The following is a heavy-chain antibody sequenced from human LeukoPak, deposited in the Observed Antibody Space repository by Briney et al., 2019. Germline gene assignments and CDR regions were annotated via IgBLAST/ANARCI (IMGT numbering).Heavy chain of an antibody. CDR1: GFTFSSYS. CDR2: ISSSSSYI. J-gene: IGHJ5*02. D-gene: IGHD1-1*01. CDR3: ARARAPRSDNPNWFDP. Sequence: GGSLRHSCAASGFTFSSYSMNWVRQAPGKGLEWVSSISSSSSYIYYADSVKGRFTISRDNAKNSLYLQVNSLRAEDTAVYYCARARAPRSDNPNWFDPWGQGTLVTVSS. V-gene: IGHV3-21*01.